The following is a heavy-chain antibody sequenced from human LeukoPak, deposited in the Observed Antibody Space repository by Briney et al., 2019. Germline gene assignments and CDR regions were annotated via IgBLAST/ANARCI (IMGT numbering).Heavy chain of an antibody. V-gene: IGHV1-69*04. J-gene: IGHJ4*02. CDR1: GGTFSSYA. CDR2: IIPILGIA. CDR3: AREPPGYFDLLGWDY. D-gene: IGHD3-9*01. Sequence: GASVKVSCKASGGTFSSYAISWVRQAPGQGLGWMGRIIPILGIANYAQKFQGRVTITADKSTSTAYMELSSLRSEDTAVYYCAREPPGYFDLLGWDYWGQGTLVTVSS.